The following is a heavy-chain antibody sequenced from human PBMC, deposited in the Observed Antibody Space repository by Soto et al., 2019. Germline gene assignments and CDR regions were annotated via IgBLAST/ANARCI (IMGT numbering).Heavy chain of an antibody. CDR2: ISYDGSNN. CDR3: AKDSSSSYYYGMDV. D-gene: IGHD6-13*01. Sequence: XGSLRLSCAASGFTFRSYGMHWVRQAPGKGVEWVAVISYDGSNNYYADSVKGRFTISRDNSKNTLYLQMNSLRAEDTAVYYCAKDSSSSYYYGMDVWGQGTTVTVSS. CDR1: GFTFRSYG. J-gene: IGHJ6*02. V-gene: IGHV3-30*18.